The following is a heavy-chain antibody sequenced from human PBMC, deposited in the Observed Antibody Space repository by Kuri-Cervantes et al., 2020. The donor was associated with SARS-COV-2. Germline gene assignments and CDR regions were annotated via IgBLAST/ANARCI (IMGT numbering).Heavy chain of an antibody. CDR2: INHSGST. CDR3: ARGRGGYGLMVYAIHYFDY. J-gene: IGHJ4*02. CDR1: GGSFSGYY. V-gene: IGHV4-34*01. D-gene: IGHD2-8*01. Sequence: SETLSLTCAVYGGSFSGYYWSWIRQPPGKGLEWIGEINHSGSTNYNPSLKSRATISVDTSKNQFSLKLSSVTAADTAVYYCARGRGGYGLMVYAIHYFDYWGQGTLVTVSS.